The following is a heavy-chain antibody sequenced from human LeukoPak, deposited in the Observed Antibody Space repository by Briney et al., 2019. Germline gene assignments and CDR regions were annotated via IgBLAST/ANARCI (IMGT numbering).Heavy chain of an antibody. D-gene: IGHD2-15*01. J-gene: IGHJ5*02. CDR3: ASPNVVP. V-gene: IGHV4-59*12. Sequence: NSSETLSLTCSVSGGSITGYYWSWIRQPPGKGLEWIGYVFYSGTTLYNPSLKSRVTISVDTSKNQFSLKLSSVTAADTAVYYCASPNVVPWGQGTLVTVSS. CDR2: VFYSGTT. CDR1: GGSITGYY.